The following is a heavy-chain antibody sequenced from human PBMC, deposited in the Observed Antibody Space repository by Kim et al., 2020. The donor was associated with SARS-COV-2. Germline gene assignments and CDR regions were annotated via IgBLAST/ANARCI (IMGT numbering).Heavy chain of an antibody. J-gene: IGHJ3*02. V-gene: IGHV3-15*01. Sequence: GGSLRLSCAASGFTFSNAWMNWVRQAPGKGLEWIGRIRKKNDGGTIDYAAPVKGRFTISRDDSKKTLYLQMNSLKTEDTAVYYCSTLVSGAFDIWGQGALVTVSS. CDR1: GFTFSNAW. CDR2: IRKKNDGGTI. D-gene: IGHD2-8*01. CDR3: STLVSGAFDI.